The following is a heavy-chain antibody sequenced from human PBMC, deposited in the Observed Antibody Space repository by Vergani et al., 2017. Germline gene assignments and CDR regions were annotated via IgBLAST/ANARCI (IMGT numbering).Heavy chain of an antibody. CDR1: GYRFTSYW. D-gene: IGHD1-26*01. CDR3: ARLRGATTDPFFWYYYYDMDV. Sequence: EVQLVQSGAEVKKPGESLKISCKGSGYRFTSYWIGWVRQMPGKGLEWMGIIYPGDSDTRYRPSFQGQVTISADKSISTAYLQWSRLKASDTAMYYCARLRGATTDPFFWYYYYDMDVWGKGTTVTVSS. V-gene: IGHV5-51*01. J-gene: IGHJ6*03. CDR2: IYPGDSDT.